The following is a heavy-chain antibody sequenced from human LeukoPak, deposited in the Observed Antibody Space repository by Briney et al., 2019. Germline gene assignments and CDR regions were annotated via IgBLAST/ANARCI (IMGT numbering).Heavy chain of an antibody. J-gene: IGHJ5*02. CDR1: GFTFSSYA. Sequence: GGSLRLSCAASGFTFSSYAMSWVRQAPGKGLEWVSATSGSGGSTYYADSVKGRFTISRDNSKNTLYLQMNSLRAEDTAVYYCAKVPAAILIPNWFDPWGQGTLVTVSS. CDR2: TSGSGGST. CDR3: AKVPAAILIPNWFDP. D-gene: IGHD2-2*01. V-gene: IGHV3-23*01.